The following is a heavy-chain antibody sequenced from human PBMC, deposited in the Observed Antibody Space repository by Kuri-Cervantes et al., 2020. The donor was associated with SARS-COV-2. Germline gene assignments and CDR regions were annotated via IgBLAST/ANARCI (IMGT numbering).Heavy chain of an antibody. V-gene: IGHV1-46*01. J-gene: IGHJ4*01. Sequence: ASVKVSCKTSGYSFTNYFIHWVRQAPGQGLEWMGIITPGGGTIAFTQQFQGRVTMTSDTSTSTVHMEVRSLRPEDTAKYYWARAPPGAADRPLDYWGHGTQVTVSS. D-gene: IGHD6-13*01. CDR1: GYSFTNYF. CDR2: ITPGGGTI. CDR3: ARAPPGAADRPLDY.